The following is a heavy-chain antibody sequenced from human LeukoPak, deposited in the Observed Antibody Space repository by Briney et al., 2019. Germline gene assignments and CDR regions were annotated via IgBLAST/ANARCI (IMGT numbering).Heavy chain of an antibody. V-gene: IGHV4-31*03. D-gene: IGHD2-2*01. J-gene: IGHJ4*02. Sequence: SETLSLTCTVSGVSMSSGGNYWSWIRQHPGKGLEWIGYIYYSGTTQYNPSFKSRITISVDASKNQFSLRLSSVTVADTAVYYCARARSTSCYDYWGQGTLVTVSS. CDR2: IYYSGTT. CDR1: GVSMSSGGNY. CDR3: ARARSTSCYDY.